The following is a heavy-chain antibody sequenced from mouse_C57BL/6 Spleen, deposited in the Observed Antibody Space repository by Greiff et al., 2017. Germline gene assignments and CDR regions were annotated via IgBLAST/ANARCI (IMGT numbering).Heavy chain of an antibody. CDR1: GYAFSSSW. CDR3: AYGSSYGYFDD. D-gene: IGHD1-1*01. Sequence: VQLQQSGPELVKPGASVKISCKASGYAFSSSWMNWVKQRPGKGLEWIGRIYPGDGDTNYNGKFKGKATLTADKSSSTAYMQLSSLTSEDSAVYFCAYGSSYGYFDDWGTGTTVTVSS. CDR2: IYPGDGDT. J-gene: IGHJ1*03. V-gene: IGHV1-82*01.